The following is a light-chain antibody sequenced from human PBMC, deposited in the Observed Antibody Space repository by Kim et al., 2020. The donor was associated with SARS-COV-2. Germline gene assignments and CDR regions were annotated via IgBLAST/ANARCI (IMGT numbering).Light chain of an antibody. J-gene: IGKJ1*01. CDR3: QQRSNWLWT. V-gene: IGKV3-11*01. CDR2: DAS. Sequence: LSLSPGERATLSCRASQSTYLAWYQQKPGQAPRLLIYDASDRATGIPARFSGSGSGTDFTLTISSLEPEDFAIYYCQQRSNWLWTFGQGTKVYIK. CDR1: QSTY.